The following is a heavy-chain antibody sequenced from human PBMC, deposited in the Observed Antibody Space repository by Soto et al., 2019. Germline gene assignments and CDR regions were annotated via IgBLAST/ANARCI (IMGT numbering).Heavy chain of an antibody. Sequence: VQLQQWGAGLLKPSETLSLTCAVYGGSFSGYYWSWIRQPPGKGLAWIGEINHSGSTNYIPALTSLETIAVDTSKNQFSLKLSAVTAADTAVDYCARDDCGDSGGFDPWGQGTLVTASS. CDR3: ARDDCGDSGGFDP. J-gene: IGHJ5*02. CDR2: INHSGST. V-gene: IGHV4-34*01. CDR1: GGSFSGYY. D-gene: IGHD4-17*01.